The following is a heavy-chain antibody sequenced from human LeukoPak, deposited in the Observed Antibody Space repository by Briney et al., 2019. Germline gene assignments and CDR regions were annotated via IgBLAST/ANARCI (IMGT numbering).Heavy chain of an antibody. CDR1: GFTFNNYW. Sequence: GGSLRLSCAASGFTFNNYWMNWARQAPGKGLEWVANIKPDGSGKYYADSVKGRFTISRDNAKDSLYLQMNSLRGDDTAVYYCARESFEYWGQGVLATVSS. V-gene: IGHV3-7*04. CDR3: ARESFEY. CDR2: IKPDGSGK. J-gene: IGHJ4*02.